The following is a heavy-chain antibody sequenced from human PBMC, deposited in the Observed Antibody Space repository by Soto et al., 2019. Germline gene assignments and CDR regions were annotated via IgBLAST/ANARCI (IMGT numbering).Heavy chain of an antibody. CDR3: ARHTDGILTGNEALDI. CDR2: IYYYGTT. J-gene: IGHJ3*02. Sequence: QVQLQESGPGVLKPSETLSLTCTVSGASINGYYWSWIRQSPGKGLEWIGYIYYYGTTNYNPTLKSRVTISVDTSKNQFYLKLSSVAAADTAVYYCARHTDGILTGNEALDIWGQGTMVTVSS. CDR1: GASINGYY. D-gene: IGHD3-9*01. V-gene: IGHV4-59*08.